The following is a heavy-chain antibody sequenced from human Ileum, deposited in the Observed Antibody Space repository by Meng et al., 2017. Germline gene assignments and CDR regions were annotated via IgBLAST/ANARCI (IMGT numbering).Heavy chain of an antibody. D-gene: IGHD1-26*01. CDR2: ISGRVGGT. CDR3: AKGGSGSYNTYFDS. V-gene: IGHV3-23*01. Sequence: GESLKISCAASGFTFSTYGMSWVRQAPGKGLEWVSGISGRVGGTYYADSVKGRFTISRDSSKNTLYLQMSSLRADDTAVYYCAKGGSGSYNTYFDSWGHG. CDR1: GFTFSTYG. J-gene: IGHJ4*01.